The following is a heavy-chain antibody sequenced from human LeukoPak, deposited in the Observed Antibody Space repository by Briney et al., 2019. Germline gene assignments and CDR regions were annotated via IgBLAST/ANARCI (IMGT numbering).Heavy chain of an antibody. CDR2: INHSGST. Sequence: SETLSLTCAVYGGSFSGYYWSWIRQPLGKGLEWIGEINHSGSTNYNPSLKSRVTISVDTSKNQFSLKLSSVTAADTAVYYCARGRGPPDKDYDSSGYQYYFDYWGQGTLVTVSS. CDR3: ARGRGPPDKDYDSSGYQYYFDY. D-gene: IGHD3-22*01. V-gene: IGHV4-34*01. J-gene: IGHJ4*02. CDR1: GGSFSGYY.